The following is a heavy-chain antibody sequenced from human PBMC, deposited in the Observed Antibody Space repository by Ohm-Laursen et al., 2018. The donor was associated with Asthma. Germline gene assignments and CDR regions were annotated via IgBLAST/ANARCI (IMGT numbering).Heavy chain of an antibody. CDR3: ARDGRLRGSFDY. CDR2: IHYSGTT. D-gene: IGHD3-10*01. J-gene: IGHJ4*02. V-gene: IGHV4-31*03. Sequence: TLSLTCTVSGGSISSGHYYWTWIRQRPGTGLEWIGNIHYSGTTIYTPSLESRLTISLDTSKNQFSLNLSSVTAAGTALYFCARDGRLRGSFDYWGQGNLVTVSS. CDR1: GGSISSGHYY.